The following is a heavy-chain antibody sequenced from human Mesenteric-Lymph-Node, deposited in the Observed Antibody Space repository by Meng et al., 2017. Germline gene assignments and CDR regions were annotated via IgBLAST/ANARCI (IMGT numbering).Heavy chain of an antibody. J-gene: IGHJ6*02. Sequence: GESLKISCAASGFTFSSYAMHWVRQATGKGLEWVAVILYDGSAKYNADSVKGRFTISRDNLKNTLYLQMNSLRPEDTALYYCARDHRSGYHNYYYDYGLDVWGQGTTVTVSS. CDR2: ILYDGSAK. CDR3: ARDHRSGYHNYYYDYGLDV. D-gene: IGHD3-3*01. CDR1: GFTFSSYA. V-gene: IGHV3-30*01.